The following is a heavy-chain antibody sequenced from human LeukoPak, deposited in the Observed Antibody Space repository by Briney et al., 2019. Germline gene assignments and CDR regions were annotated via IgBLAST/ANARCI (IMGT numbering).Heavy chain of an antibody. Sequence: ASVKVSCKASGYTFTGYYMHWVRQAPGQGPEWMGWINPNSGDTKYAQNFQGRVTMTRDTSISTAYMELSRLRSDDTAVYYCARDYYGSGSYSVDYWGQGTLVTVSS. CDR3: ARDYYGSGSYSVDY. J-gene: IGHJ4*02. CDR1: GYTFTGYY. V-gene: IGHV1-2*02. D-gene: IGHD3-10*01. CDR2: INPNSGDT.